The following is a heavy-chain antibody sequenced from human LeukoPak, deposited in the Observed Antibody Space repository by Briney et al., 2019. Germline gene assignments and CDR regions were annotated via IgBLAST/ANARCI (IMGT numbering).Heavy chain of an antibody. CDR2: ISGSGVTT. D-gene: IGHD6-13*01. CDR3: AKHVLDAAVYYYYMEV. V-gene: IGHV3-23*01. CDR1: GLTLSNNA. J-gene: IGHJ6*03. Sequence: GGCLRLSCAASGLTLSNNAMGWVRQAPRRGLEWISSISGSGVTTFYADSVKGRFTISRDNSKNTFYLQMKSLRAEDTAVYFCAKHVLDAAVYYYYMEVWGKGTTVIV.